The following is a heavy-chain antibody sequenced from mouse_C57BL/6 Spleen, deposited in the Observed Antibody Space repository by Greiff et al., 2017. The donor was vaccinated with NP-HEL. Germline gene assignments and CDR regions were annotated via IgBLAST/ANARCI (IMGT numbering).Heavy chain of an antibody. Sequence: QVHVKQPGAELVKPGASVKMSCKASGYTFTSYWITWVKQRPGQGLEWIGDIYPGSGSTNYNEKFKSKATLTVDTSSSTAYMQLSSLTSEDSAVYYCARRRYYGSSYDWYFDVWGTGTTVTVSS. J-gene: IGHJ1*03. D-gene: IGHD1-1*01. CDR1: GYTFTSYW. V-gene: IGHV1-55*01. CDR3: ARRRYYGSSYDWYFDV. CDR2: IYPGSGST.